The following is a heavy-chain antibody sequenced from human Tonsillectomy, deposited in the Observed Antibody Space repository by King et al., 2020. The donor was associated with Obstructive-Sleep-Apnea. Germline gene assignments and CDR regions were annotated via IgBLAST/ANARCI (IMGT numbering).Heavy chain of an antibody. CDR3: AKPTSNYDFWSGFDY. CDR2: IRYDGSNM. D-gene: IGHD3-3*01. Sequence: VQLVQSGGGVVQPGTSLRLSCTASGFTFSTYGMHLVRQAPGKGLEWVAFIRYDGSNMFYADSVKGRFTVSRDNSKNTLYLQMNSLRAEDTALYYCAKPTSNYDFWSGFDYWGQGTLVTVFS. J-gene: IGHJ4*02. V-gene: IGHV3-30*02. CDR1: GFTFSTYG.